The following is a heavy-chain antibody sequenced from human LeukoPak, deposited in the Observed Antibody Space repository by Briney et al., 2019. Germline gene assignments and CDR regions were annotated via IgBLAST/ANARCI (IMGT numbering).Heavy chain of an antibody. CDR1: GFTFSSYA. Sequence: QPGGSLRLSCAASGFTFSSYAMSWVPQAPGKGLEWVSAISGSGGSTYYADSVKGRFTISRDNSKNTLYLQMNSLRAEDTAVYYCAKFLPTHIVVANYYFDYWGQGTLVTVSS. D-gene: IGHD2-21*01. CDR3: AKFLPTHIVVANYYFDY. CDR2: ISGSGGST. J-gene: IGHJ4*02. V-gene: IGHV3-23*01.